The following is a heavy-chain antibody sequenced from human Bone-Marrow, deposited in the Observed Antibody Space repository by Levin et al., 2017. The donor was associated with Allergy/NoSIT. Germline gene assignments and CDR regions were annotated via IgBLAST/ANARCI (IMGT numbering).Heavy chain of an antibody. CDR3: ARNPYRTVTYDY. D-gene: IGHD4-17*01. J-gene: IGHJ4*02. CDR2: ISVGYGDT. CDR1: GYTFTSYA. V-gene: IGHV1-3*01. Sequence: GESLKISCKASGYTFTSYAMHWVRQAPGQNLEWMGWISVGYGDTKYSQKLQDRITLTIDTSASTAYMELSSLRSEDSAVYYCARNPYRTVTYDYWGQGTLVTVSS.